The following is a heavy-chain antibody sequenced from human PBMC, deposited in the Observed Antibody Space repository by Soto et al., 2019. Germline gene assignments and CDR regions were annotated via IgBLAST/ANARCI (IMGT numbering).Heavy chain of an antibody. CDR2: ISYSGST. V-gene: IGHV4-59*01. Sequence: SETLSLTCTVSGASISTYDWSWIRKPPGKGLEWIGYISYSGSTDYNPSLKSRVTISFDASKNQISLQVRSATATDAAVYYCARDLKEYCSDGKCNWFDPWGQGTLVTVSS. CDR3: ARDLKEYCSDGKCNWFDP. CDR1: GASISTYD. J-gene: IGHJ5*02. D-gene: IGHD2-15*01.